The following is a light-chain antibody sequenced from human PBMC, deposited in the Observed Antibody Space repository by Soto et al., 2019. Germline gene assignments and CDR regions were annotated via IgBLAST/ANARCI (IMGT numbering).Light chain of an antibody. CDR3: QQYGSSPLT. V-gene: IGKV3-20*01. J-gene: IGKJ4*01. CDR2: GAS. CDR1: QSVYSDF. Sequence: IVLTQSPGTLSLSPGERATLSCRASQSVYSDFLAWYQQKPGQAPRLLIYGASSRATGIPDRFSGSGYGTEVTLTISRLEPEDFAVYYCQQYGSSPLTFGGGTKVEIK.